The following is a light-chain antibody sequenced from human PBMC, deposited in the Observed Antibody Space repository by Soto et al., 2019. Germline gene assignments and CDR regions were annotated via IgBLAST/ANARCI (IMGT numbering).Light chain of an antibody. J-gene: IGLJ2*01. CDR3: NSYTNSSAVV. V-gene: IGLV2-14*01. Sequence: QSALTQPASVSGSPGQSITISCAGTRDDIGAYDYVSWYQQHPGNAPKLLAYEVTNRPSGVSDRFSGSKSGNTASLTISGLQAEDEADYYCNSYTNSSAVVFGGGTKDTVL. CDR2: EVT. CDR1: RDDIGAYDY.